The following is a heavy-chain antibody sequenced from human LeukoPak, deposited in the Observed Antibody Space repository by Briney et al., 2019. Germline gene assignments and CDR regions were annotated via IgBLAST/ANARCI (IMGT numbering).Heavy chain of an antibody. Sequence: GASVKVSCKASGGTFSSYAMNWVRQAPGQGLERMGWINTNTGNPTYAQGFTGRFVFSLDTSVSTAYLQISSLKAEDTAVYYCARDHSLADSSGYYYDQFDYWGQGTLVTVSS. CDR3: ARDHSLADSSGYYYDQFDY. D-gene: IGHD3-22*01. CDR2: INTNTGNP. J-gene: IGHJ4*02. V-gene: IGHV7-4-1*02. CDR1: GGTFSSYA.